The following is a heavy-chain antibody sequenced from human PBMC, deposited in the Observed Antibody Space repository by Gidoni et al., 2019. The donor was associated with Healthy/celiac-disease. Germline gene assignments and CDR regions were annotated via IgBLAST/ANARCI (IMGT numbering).Heavy chain of an antibody. D-gene: IGHD3-10*01. CDR3: ARTVLWFGEDPYYFDY. V-gene: IGHV4-61*02. Sequence: QVQLQESGSGLVKPSQTLSLTCTVSGGSISSGSYYWSWIRPPPGKGLEWIGRIYTSGSTNYNPSLKSRVTISVDTSKNQFSLKLSSVTAADTAVYYCARTVLWFGEDPYYFDYWGQGTLVTVSS. CDR1: GGSISSGSYY. CDR2: IYTSGST. J-gene: IGHJ4*02.